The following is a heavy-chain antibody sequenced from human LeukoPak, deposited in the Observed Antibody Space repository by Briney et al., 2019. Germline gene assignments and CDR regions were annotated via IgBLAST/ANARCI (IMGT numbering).Heavy chain of an antibody. D-gene: IGHD2-2*01. V-gene: IGHV1-69*01. CDR1: GGTFSSYA. CDR3: AREACRSTSWYAPYFDY. CDR2: IIPIFGTA. J-gene: IGHJ4*02. Sequence: ASVKVSCKASGGTFSSYAISWVRQAPGQGLEWMGGIIPIFGTANYAQKFQGRVTITADESTSTAYMELSSLRSEDTAVYYCAREACRSTSWYAPYFDYWGEGELVTLSP.